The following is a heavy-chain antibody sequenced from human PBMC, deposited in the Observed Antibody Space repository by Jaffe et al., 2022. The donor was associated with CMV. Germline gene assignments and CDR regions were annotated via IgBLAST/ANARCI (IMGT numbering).Heavy chain of an antibody. V-gene: IGHV3-64*01. CDR2: ISSNGGST. CDR1: GFTFSSYA. CDR3: ARDRTVYYYDSSGYDPDAFDI. D-gene: IGHD3-22*01. J-gene: IGHJ3*02. Sequence: EVQLVESGGGLVQPGGSLRLSCAASGFTFSSYAMHWVRQAPGKGLEYVSAISSNGGSTYYANSVKGRFTISRDNSKNTLYLQMGSLRAEDMAVYYCARDRTVYYYDSSGYDPDAFDIWGQGTMVTVSS.